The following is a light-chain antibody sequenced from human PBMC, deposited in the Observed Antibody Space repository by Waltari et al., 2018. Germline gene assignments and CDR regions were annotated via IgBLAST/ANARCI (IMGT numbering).Light chain of an antibody. CDR2: NAS. Sequence: DIQMTQSPSTLSASVGDRVTITCRASQSISTLLSWYHQKPGKVPTLLIYNASKLESGVPSRFSGSGSGTEFTLTISSLQPDDFAGYHCLQYDSDARTFGQGTKVEIK. CDR1: QSISTL. J-gene: IGKJ1*01. V-gene: IGKV1-5*03. CDR3: LQYDSDART.